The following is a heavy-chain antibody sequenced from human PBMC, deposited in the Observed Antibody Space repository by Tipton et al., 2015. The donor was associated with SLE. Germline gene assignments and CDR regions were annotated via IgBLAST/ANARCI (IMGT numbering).Heavy chain of an antibody. Sequence: TLSLTCTVSGGSLSGYYWSWIRQHPGKGLEWIGYIYYSGSTYYNPSLKSRVTISVDTSKNQFSLKLSSVTAADTAVYYCAREWVYSGSYFDYWGQGTLVTVSS. V-gene: IGHV4-31*03. J-gene: IGHJ4*02. D-gene: IGHD1-26*01. CDR1: GGSLSGYY. CDR3: AREWVYSGSYFDY. CDR2: IYYSGST.